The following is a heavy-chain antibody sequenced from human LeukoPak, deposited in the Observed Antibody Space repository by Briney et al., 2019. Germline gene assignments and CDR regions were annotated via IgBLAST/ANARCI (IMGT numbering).Heavy chain of an antibody. CDR3: ATRAVADDSLFDY. CDR1: GGTFSSYA. Sequence: LVKVSCKASGGTFSSYAISWVRQAPGQGLEWMGGIIPIFGTANYAQKFQGRVTITADESTSTACMELSSLRSEDTAVYYCATRAVADDSLFDYWGQGTLVTVSS. J-gene: IGHJ4*02. V-gene: IGHV1-69*01. D-gene: IGHD6-19*01. CDR2: IIPIFGTA.